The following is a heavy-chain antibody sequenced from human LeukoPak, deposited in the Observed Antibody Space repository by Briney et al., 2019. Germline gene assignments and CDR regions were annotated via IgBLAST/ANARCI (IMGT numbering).Heavy chain of an antibody. CDR2: VYPGDSES. CDR1: GYSFTTYW. J-gene: IGHJ4*02. Sequence: GESLKISCKGSGYSFTTYWIGWVRQMPGRGLEWMGIVYPGDSESRYSPSFQGQVTISADKSISTAYLQWSSLKASDTAMYYCARMIVVSLTPDYWGQGTLVTVSS. V-gene: IGHV5-51*01. D-gene: IGHD3-22*01. CDR3: ARMIVVSLTPDY.